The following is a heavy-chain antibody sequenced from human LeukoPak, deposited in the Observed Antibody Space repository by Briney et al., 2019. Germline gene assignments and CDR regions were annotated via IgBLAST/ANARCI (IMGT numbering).Heavy chain of an antibody. CDR3: ARDYYDSSDSSLNLGSPFDY. D-gene: IGHD3-22*01. Sequence: GSSVKVSCKASGYTFTNYVISWVRQAPGQGLDCMGWISAYNGNTNYAQKLQGRVTMTTDTSTSTAYMELRSLRSDDTAVYDCARDYYDSSDSSLNLGSPFDYWGQGTLVTVSS. CDR1: GYTFTNYV. CDR2: ISAYNGNT. J-gene: IGHJ4*02. V-gene: IGHV1-18*01.